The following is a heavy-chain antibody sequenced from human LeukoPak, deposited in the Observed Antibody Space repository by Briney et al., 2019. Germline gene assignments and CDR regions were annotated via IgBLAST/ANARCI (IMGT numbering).Heavy chain of an antibody. V-gene: IGHV3-7*04. CDR1: GFILSTNW. CDR3: ARNYD. CDR2: INQDGSEK. J-gene: IGHJ4*02. Sequence: PGGSLRLSCAASGFILSTNWMSWVRQAPGKGLEWVANINQDGSEKFYVDSVKGRFTISRDNAKNSLFLQMNSLRAEDTAVYYCARNYDWGQGTLVTVSS. D-gene: IGHD3-16*01.